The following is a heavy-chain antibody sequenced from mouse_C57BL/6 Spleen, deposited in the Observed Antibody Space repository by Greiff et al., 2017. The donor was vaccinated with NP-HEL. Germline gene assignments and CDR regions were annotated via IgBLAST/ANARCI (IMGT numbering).Heavy chain of an antibody. CDR3: ERTPEYDSRYRGYFDY. CDR2: INPGSGGT. D-gene: IGHD1-1*01. CDR1: GYAFTNYL. J-gene: IGHJ2*01. V-gene: IGHV1-54*01. Sequence: QVQLQQSGAELVRPGTSVKVSCKASGYAFTNYLIEWVKQRPGQGLEWIGVINPGSGGTNYNEKFKGKATLTADKSSSTAYMQLSSLTSEDSEVYFGERTPEYDSRYRGYFDYWGQGTTLTVSS.